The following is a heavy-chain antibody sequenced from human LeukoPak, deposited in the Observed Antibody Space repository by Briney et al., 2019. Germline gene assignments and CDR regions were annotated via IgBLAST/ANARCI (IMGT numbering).Heavy chain of an antibody. D-gene: IGHD6-13*01. V-gene: IGHV3-48*01. CDR3: ARDTRYSSRRPI. J-gene: IGHJ3*02. Sequence: PGGSLRLSCAASGFTFSSCSMNWVRQAQGKGLEWVSYISSSSSTIYYADSVKGRFTISRDNAKNSLYLQMNSLRAEDTAVYYCARDTRYSSRRPIWGQGTMVTVSS. CDR2: ISSSSSTI. CDR1: GFTFSSCS.